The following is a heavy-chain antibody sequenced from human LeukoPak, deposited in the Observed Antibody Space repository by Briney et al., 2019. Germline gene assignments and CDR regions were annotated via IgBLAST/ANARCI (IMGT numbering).Heavy chain of an antibody. Sequence: SETLSLTCTVSGGSISSSAYYWGWIRQPPGKGLEWIGSIYYSGNTYYNPSLKSRVTISRDTSKNQFSLKLSSVTAADTAMYYCARQNRIAAPPKDLDYWGQGTLVTVSS. J-gene: IGHJ4*02. D-gene: IGHD6-13*01. CDR1: GGSISSSAYY. V-gene: IGHV4-39*01. CDR3: ARQNRIAAPPKDLDY. CDR2: IYYSGNT.